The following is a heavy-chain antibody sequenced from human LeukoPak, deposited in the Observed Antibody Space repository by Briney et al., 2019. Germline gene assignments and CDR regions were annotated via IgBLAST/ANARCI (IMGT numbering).Heavy chain of an antibody. CDR3: ARDQLGGDPGNYYYYYMDV. Sequence: GSLRLSCTTSGFSLADYAISWFRQAPGKGLEWVSFLRSKIYGGAAEYAASVKGRFTISREDSKGIAYLHMNSLKTEDTAVYYCARDQLGGDPGNYYYYYMDVWGKGTAVTVSS. J-gene: IGHJ6*03. V-gene: IGHV3-49*03. D-gene: IGHD4-17*01. CDR2: LRSKIYGGAA. CDR1: GFSLADYA.